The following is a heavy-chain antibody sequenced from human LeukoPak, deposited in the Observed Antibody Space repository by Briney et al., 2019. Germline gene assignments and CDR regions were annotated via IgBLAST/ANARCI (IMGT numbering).Heavy chain of an antibody. V-gene: IGHV5-51*01. CDR2: IYPGDSDT. D-gene: IGHD3-3*01. CDR3: ARVPLSGYYPDYYYYYMDV. J-gene: IGHJ6*03. Sequence: GESLKISCKGSGYTFATYWIGWARQMPGKGLEWMGIIYPGDSDTRYSPSFQGQVTISADKSISTAYLQWSSLKASDTAMYYCARVPLSGYYPDYYYYYMDVWGKGTTVTVSS. CDR1: GYTFATYW.